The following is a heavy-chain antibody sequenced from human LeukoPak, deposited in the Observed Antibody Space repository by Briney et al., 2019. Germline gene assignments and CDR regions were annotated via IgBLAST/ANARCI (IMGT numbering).Heavy chain of an antibody. V-gene: IGHV3-30-3*01. CDR2: TSYDGSNK. Sequence: GGSLRPSCAASGFTFSSYAMHWVRQAPGKGLEWVAVTSYDGSNKYYADSVKGRFTISRDNSKNTLYLQMNSLRAEDTAVYYCAREKSGYRYGYNYYYYYGMDVWGQGTTVTVSS. CDR3: AREKSGYRYGYNYYYYYGMDV. D-gene: IGHD5-18*01. CDR1: GFTFSSYA. J-gene: IGHJ6*02.